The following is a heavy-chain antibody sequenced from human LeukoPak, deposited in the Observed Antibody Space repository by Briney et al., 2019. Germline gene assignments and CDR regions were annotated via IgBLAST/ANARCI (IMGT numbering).Heavy chain of an antibody. J-gene: IGHJ4*02. CDR1: GFTVSSNF. CDR2: IYSGGST. V-gene: IGHV3-53*01. D-gene: IGHD4-23*01. Sequence: GSLRLSCAASGFTVSSNFLSWVRQAPGKGLEWVSLIYSGGSTDYTDSVKGLFTISRDNSKNTLYLQMNSLRAEDTAVYYCARRAGGYSHPYDYWGQGTLVTVSS. CDR3: ARRAGGYSHPYDY.